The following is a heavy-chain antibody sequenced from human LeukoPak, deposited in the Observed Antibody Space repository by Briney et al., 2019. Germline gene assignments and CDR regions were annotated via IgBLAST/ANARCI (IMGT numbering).Heavy chain of an antibody. J-gene: IGHJ4*02. CDR2: VYYSGET. CDR1: GASISSSSYS. CDR3: AKTGYGGNPFDS. Sequence: PSETLSLTCTVSGASISSSSYSWGWIRQPPGKGLEWIGGVYYSGETHYNPSLKSRVTISVDVSTNQFSLKLSSVTAADTAVYYCAKTGYGGNPFDSWGQGTQVTVSS. D-gene: IGHD4-23*01. V-gene: IGHV4-39*01.